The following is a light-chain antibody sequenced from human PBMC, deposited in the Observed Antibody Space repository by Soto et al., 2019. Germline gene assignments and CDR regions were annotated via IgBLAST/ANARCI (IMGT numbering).Light chain of an antibody. V-gene: IGKV3-11*01. CDR2: ETS. Sequence: ENVLTQFPATLSLSPGESATLSCRASEYVRVYLAWYHQKPGQAPGLLMYETSTRAPGIPRRFSGSGSGTDFTLSISSLEPEDSGVYYCQQRNDWPALSFGGGTKVEIK. CDR1: EYVRVY. J-gene: IGKJ4*01. CDR3: QQRNDWPALS.